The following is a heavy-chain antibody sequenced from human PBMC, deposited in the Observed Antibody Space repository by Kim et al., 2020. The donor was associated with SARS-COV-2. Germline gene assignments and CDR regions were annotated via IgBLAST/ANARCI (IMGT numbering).Heavy chain of an antibody. D-gene: IGHD3-9*01. J-gene: IGHJ4*01. CDR3: ARGSLTYDILTGYGY. CDR1: GGSISSSSYY. CDR2: IYYSGST. V-gene: IGHV4-39*01. Sequence: SETLSLTCTVSGGSISSSSYYWGWIRQPPGKGLEWIGSIYYSGSTYYNPSLKSRVTISVDTSKNQFSLKLSSVTAADTAVYYCARGSLTYDILTGYGYWG.